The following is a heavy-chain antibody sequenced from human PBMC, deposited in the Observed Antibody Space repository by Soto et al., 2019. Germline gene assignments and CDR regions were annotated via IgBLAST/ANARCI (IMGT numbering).Heavy chain of an antibody. CDR2: INSDGSTT. CDR1: GIIFSGYW. J-gene: IGHJ4*02. Sequence: EVQLVESGGGLVQPGGSLRLSCAASGIIFSGYWMHWVRQAPGKGLVWVSRINSDGSTTSYADSVKGRFTISRDNAKNTMYLQMNSLRAGYTAVYYCARLLGGSGSFIDYWGQGTLVTVSS. V-gene: IGHV3-74*01. D-gene: IGHD3-10*01. CDR3: ARLLGGSGSFIDY.